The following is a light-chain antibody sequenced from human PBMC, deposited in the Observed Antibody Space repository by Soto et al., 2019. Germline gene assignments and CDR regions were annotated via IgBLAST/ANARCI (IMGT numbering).Light chain of an antibody. V-gene: IGLV2-14*01. CDR1: SSDVGGYNY. CDR3: SSYTSSSTFEV. J-gene: IGLJ2*01. CDR2: DVS. Sequence: QSALTQPASVSGSPGQSITISCTGTSSDVGGYNYVSWYQQHPGKAPKLMIYDVSNRPSGVSNRFSGSKSGNTASLTISGLQAEDEAGYYCSSYTSSSTFEVFGGGTKLTVL.